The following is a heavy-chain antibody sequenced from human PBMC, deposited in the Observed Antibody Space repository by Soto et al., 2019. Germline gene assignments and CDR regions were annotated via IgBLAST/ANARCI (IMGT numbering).Heavy chain of an antibody. CDR3: ARRYCISTSCHYYGMDV. D-gene: IGHD2-2*01. J-gene: IGHJ6*01. V-gene: IGHV1-69*12. CDR2: IIPMFGTA. Sequence: QVQLVQSGAEVTKPGSSVKVSCKASGGTFSTYTINWVRQAPGQGLEWMGGIIPMFGTANDAQKFQRRVTITADESTSTAYMELSSLRSEDTAVYYCARRYCISTSCHYYGMDVWGQGTTVTVSS. CDR1: GGTFSTYT.